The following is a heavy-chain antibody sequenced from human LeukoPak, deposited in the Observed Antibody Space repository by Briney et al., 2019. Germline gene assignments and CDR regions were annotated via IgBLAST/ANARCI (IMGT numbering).Heavy chain of an antibody. CDR2: IPYDGSKK. CDR3: AELGITMIGGV. J-gene: IGHJ6*04. V-gene: IGHV3-30*04. CDR1: GFTFSNYA. Sequence: TGGSLRLSCAASGFTFSNYAMYWVRQAPGKGLEWVAIIPYDGSKKHYADSVKGRFTISRDNSKNTLHLQMNSLRTEDTAVYYCAELGITMIGGVWGKGTTVTISS. D-gene: IGHD3-10*02.